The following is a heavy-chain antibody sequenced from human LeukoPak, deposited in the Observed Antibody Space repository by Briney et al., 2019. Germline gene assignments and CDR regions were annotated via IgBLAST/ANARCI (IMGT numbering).Heavy chain of an antibody. Sequence: PGGSLRLSCAASGFTFSTYRMHWVRQAPGKGLEWVAVISHDGSNKYYADSVKGRFTISRDNSKNTLYLQMNSLRAEDTAVYYCARGEWDIVVVPAAVDYWGQGTLVTVSS. J-gene: IGHJ4*02. CDR2: ISHDGSNK. CDR1: GFTFSTYR. V-gene: IGHV3-30-3*01. D-gene: IGHD2-2*01. CDR3: ARGEWDIVVVPAAVDY.